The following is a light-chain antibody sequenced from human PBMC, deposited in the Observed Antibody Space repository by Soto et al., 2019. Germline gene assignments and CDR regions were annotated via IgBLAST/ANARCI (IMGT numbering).Light chain of an antibody. J-gene: IGLJ1*01. CDR3: AVWDDSLNGFFA. V-gene: IGLV1-44*01. Sequence: VLTQAPSASGTPGQRVTISCSGSSSNIGSNAVSWYQQLPGTAPKLLIYDNNRRPSGVPDRFSASKSGTSASLAISGLRSEDEADYYCAVWDDSLNGFFAFGTGTKVTVL. CDR1: SSNIGSNA. CDR2: DNN.